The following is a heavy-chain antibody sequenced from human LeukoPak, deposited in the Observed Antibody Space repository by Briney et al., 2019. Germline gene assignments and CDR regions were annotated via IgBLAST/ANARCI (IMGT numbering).Heavy chain of an antibody. J-gene: IGHJ4*02. V-gene: IGHV3-11*04. D-gene: IGHD2-15*01. Sequence: GGSLRLSCTASGFTFSDSYMSWIRQAPGKGLEWISYISSSGGTIYYADSVKGRFSISRDNAKNSLYLQMNSLRAEDTAVYYCARGYCSGGTCYLFDYWGQGTLVTVSS. CDR1: GFTFSDSY. CDR3: ARGYCSGGTCYLFDY. CDR2: ISSSGGTI.